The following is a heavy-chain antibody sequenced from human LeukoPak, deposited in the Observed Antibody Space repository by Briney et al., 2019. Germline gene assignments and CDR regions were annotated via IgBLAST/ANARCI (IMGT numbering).Heavy chain of an antibody. CDR3: GRDIPTVTSIDY. CDR1: GFTFSHYY. D-gene: IGHD4-17*01. J-gene: IGHJ4*02. CDR2: ISGSSGYI. Sequence: PGGSLRLSCAASGFTFSHYYMTWVRQAPGKGLEWVSSISGSSGYIFYADSVKGRFTISRDNAKNSLYLQMNSLRAEDTAVYYCGRDIPTVTSIDYWGQGTLVTVSS. V-gene: IGHV3-21*06.